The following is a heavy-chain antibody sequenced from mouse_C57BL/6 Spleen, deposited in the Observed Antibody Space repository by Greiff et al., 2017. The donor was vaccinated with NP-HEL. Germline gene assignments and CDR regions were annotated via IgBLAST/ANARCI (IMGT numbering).Heavy chain of an antibody. Sequence: EVQLQQSGPELVKPGASVKISCKASGYTFTDYYMNWVKQSHGKSLEWIGDINPNNGGTSYNQKFKGKATLTVDKSSSTAYMELRSLTSEDSAVYYCARRRAYYSKLGYAMDYWGQGTSVTVSS. CDR3: ARRRAYYSKLGYAMDY. CDR2: INPNNGGT. V-gene: IGHV1-26*01. D-gene: IGHD2-5*01. J-gene: IGHJ4*01. CDR1: GYTFTDYY.